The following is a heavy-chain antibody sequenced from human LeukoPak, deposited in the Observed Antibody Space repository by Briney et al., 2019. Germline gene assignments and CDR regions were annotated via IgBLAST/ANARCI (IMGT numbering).Heavy chain of an antibody. CDR2: IFPGDSDT. D-gene: IGHD3-10*01. J-gene: IGHJ6*03. CDR3: ARCLKVRGVIRYYYMDV. V-gene: IGHV5-51*01. CDR1: GYTFTNSW. Sequence: GESLKISCKGSGYTFTNSWIAWVRQKPGKGLEWMGTIFPGDSDTRYSPSFQGQVTISTDKSIPTPYLQWSSLKAADTAMYYCARCLKVRGVIRYYYMDVWGKGTTVTVSS.